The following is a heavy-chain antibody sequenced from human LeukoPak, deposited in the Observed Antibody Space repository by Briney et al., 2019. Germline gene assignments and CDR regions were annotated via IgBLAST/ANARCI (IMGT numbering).Heavy chain of an antibody. Sequence: SETLSLTCTVSGGSISSYYWSWIRQPPGNGLEWIGYIYTSGSTTYNPSLKSRVTMSIDTSKNQFSLKLSSVTAADTAVYYCVRHLSAGRPAFDIWGQGTMVTVSS. CDR2: IYTSGST. V-gene: IGHV4-4*09. J-gene: IGHJ3*02. CDR3: VRHLSAGRPAFDI. D-gene: IGHD2-15*01. CDR1: GGSISSYY.